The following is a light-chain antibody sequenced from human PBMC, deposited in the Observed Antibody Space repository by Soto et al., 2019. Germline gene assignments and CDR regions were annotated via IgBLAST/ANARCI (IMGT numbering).Light chain of an antibody. J-gene: IGKJ5*01. CDR3: QQYTQWPIT. V-gene: IGKV3-15*01. CDR1: QTICRN. Sequence: EIVMTQSPDTLSLSPGETATLSCRASQTICRNYLAWYQQKPGQVPRLLIYGISTRATDIPARFSGSGSGTEFTLTISSLQSEDFAVYYCQQYTQWPITFGQGTRLEIK. CDR2: GIS.